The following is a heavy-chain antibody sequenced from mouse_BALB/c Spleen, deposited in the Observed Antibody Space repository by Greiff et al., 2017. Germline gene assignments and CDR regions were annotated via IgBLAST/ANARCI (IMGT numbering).Heavy chain of an antibody. J-gene: IGHJ2*01. CDR1: GFTFSSFG. CDR2: ISSGSSTI. Sequence: DVKLVESGGGLVQPGGSRKLSCAASGFTFSSFGMHWVRQAPEKGLEWVAYISSGSSTIYYADTVKGRFTISRDNPKNTLFLQMTSLRSEDTAMYYCASHYYGSFDYWGQGTTLTVSS. D-gene: IGHD1-2*01. V-gene: IGHV5-17*02. CDR3: ASHYYGSFDY.